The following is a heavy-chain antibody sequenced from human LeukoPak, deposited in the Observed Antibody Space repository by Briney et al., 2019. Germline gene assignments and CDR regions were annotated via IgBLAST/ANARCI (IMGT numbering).Heavy chain of an antibody. V-gene: IGHV3-23*01. CDR2: ISGSGVT. CDR3: AKDLNWGGR. J-gene: IGHJ4*02. Sequence: GGSLRLSCAASGFNFNDFYMSWIRQAPGKGLEWVSGISGSGVTDYADSVKGRFTISRDNSKNTLYLQMNSLRAEDTAVYYCAKDLNWGGRWGQGTLVTVSS. CDR1: GFNFNDFY. D-gene: IGHD7-27*01.